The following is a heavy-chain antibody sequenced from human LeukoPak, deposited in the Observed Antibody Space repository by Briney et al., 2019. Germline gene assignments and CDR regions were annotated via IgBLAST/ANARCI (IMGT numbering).Heavy chain of an antibody. CDR2: IYYSGST. CDR3: ARDGYCSGGSCYPSLFDP. V-gene: IGHV4-38-2*02. Sequence: PSETLSLTCTVSGYSISSGYYWGWIRQPPGKGLEWIGSIYYSGSTYYNPSLKSRVTISVDTSKNQFSLKLSSVTAADTAVYYCARDGYCSGGSCYPSLFDPWGQGTLVTVSS. CDR1: GYSISSGYY. D-gene: IGHD2-15*01. J-gene: IGHJ5*02.